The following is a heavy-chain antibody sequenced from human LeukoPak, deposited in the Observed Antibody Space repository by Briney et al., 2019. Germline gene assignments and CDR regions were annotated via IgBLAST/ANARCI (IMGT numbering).Heavy chain of an antibody. V-gene: IGHV3-30*18. D-gene: IGHD2-15*01. CDR2: ISYDGSNK. CDR3: ANLVYCSGGSCYPTFDAFDI. Sequence: PGGSLRLSCAASGFTFSSYGMHWVRQAPGKGLEWVAVISYDGSNKYYADSVKGRFTISRDNSKNTLYLQMNSLRAEDTAVYYCANLVYCSGGSCYPTFDAFDIWGQGTMDTVSS. CDR1: GFTFSSYG. J-gene: IGHJ3*02.